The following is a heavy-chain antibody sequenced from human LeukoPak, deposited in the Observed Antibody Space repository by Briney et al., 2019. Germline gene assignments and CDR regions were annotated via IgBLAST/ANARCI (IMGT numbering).Heavy chain of an antibody. CDR1: GYTFSSYY. D-gene: IGHD5-24*01. Sequence: GASVKVSRKASGYTFSSYYMHWVRQAPGQGLEWMGVFNPSGGSTSYAQKFQGRVTMTRDTSTSTVYMELSSLRSDDAAVYYCARVRDGYNDAFDIWGQGTMVTVSS. J-gene: IGHJ3*02. V-gene: IGHV1-46*01. CDR2: FNPSGGST. CDR3: ARVRDGYNDAFDI.